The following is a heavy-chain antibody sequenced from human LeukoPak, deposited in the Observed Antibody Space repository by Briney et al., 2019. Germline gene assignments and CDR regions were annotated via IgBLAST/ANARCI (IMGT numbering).Heavy chain of an antibody. Sequence: PGGSLRLSCAASGFTFSTYAMNWVRQAPGKGLEWVSWIYSNSDTIYYADSVKGRFALSRDNAQNSLYLQMTSLRDEDTAVYYCVRDHDYALDYWGQGAPVTVSS. CDR1: GFTFSTYA. CDR3: VRDHDYALDY. D-gene: IGHD4-17*01. J-gene: IGHJ4*02. CDR2: IYSNSDTI. V-gene: IGHV3-48*02.